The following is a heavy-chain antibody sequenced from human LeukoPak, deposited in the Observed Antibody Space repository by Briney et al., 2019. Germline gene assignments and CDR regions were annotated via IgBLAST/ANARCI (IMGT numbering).Heavy chain of an antibody. V-gene: IGHV3-30*18. D-gene: IGHD1-26*01. CDR3: AKDRTVGASYWYFDL. J-gene: IGHJ2*01. Sequence: GGSLRLSCAASGFTFSSYGMHWVRQAPGKGLEWVAVISYDGSNKYYADSVKGRFTISRDNSKNTLYLQMNSLRAEDTAVYYCAKDRTVGASYWYFDLWGRGTLVTVSS. CDR1: GFTFSSYG. CDR2: ISYDGSNK.